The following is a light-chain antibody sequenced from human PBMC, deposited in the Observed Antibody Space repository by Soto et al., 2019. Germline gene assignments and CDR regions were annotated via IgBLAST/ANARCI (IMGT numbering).Light chain of an antibody. CDR3: QPFGSSPGFT. V-gene: IGKV3-20*01. Sequence: EIVLTQSPGTLSLSPGERATLSCRASQSINSRYLAWYQQKPGQAPRLLIYGASSRATGIPDRFSGSGSGTDFTLTISSLEPEDFAVYYCQPFGSSPGFTFGPGTIVDIK. CDR2: GAS. CDR1: QSINSRY. J-gene: IGKJ3*01.